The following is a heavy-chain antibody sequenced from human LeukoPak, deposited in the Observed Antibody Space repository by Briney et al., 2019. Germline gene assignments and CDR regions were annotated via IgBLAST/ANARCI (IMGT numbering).Heavy chain of an antibody. Sequence: PSETLSLTCAVYGGSFSGYYWSWVRQAPGKGLEWVSVIYSGGSTYYADSVKGRFTISRDNSKNTLHLQMNSLRAEDTAVYYCASSLDCSSTSCYESWGQGTLVTVSS. D-gene: IGHD2-2*01. CDR3: ASSLDCSSTSCYES. CDR1: GGSFSGYY. J-gene: IGHJ5*02. CDR2: IYSGGST. V-gene: IGHV3-66*01.